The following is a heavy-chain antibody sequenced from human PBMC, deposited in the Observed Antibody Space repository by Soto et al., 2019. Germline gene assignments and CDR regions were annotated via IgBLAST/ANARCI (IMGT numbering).Heavy chain of an antibody. CDR3: ATRVETGTNDY. V-gene: IGHV4-34*01. D-gene: IGHD1-7*01. Sequence: SETLSLTCAVYGGSFSGYYWSWIRQPPGKGLEWIGEINHSGSTNYNPSLKSRVTISVDTSKNQFSLKLSSVTAADTAVYYCATRVETGTNDYWGQGTLVTVSS. CDR1: GGSFSGYY. J-gene: IGHJ4*02. CDR2: INHSGST.